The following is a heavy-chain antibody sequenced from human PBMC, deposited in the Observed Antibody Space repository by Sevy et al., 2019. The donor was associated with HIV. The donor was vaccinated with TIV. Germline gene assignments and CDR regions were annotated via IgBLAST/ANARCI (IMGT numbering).Heavy chain of an antibody. J-gene: IGHJ6*02. CDR2: IYYSGST. D-gene: IGHD4-17*01. V-gene: IGHV4-31*03. CDR1: GGSISSGGYY. Sequence: SETLSLTCTVSGGSISSGGYYWSWIRQHPGKGLEWIGYIYYSGSTYYNPSLKSRVTISVDTSKNQFSLKLSSVTDADTAVYYCARGASVTTTLYYYYGMDVWGQGTTVTVSS. CDR3: ARGASVTTTLYYYYGMDV.